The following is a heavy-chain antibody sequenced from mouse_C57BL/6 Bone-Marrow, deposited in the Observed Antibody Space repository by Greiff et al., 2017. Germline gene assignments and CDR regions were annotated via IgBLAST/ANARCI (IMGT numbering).Heavy chain of an antibody. CDR3: TTFTTVVAGFDY. J-gene: IGHJ2*01. D-gene: IGHD1-1*01. Sequence: EVKVVESGAELVRPGASVKLSCTASGFNIKDDYMHWVKQRPEQGLEWIGWIDPENGDTEYASKFQGKATITADTSSNTAYLQLSSLTSEDTAVYYCTTFTTVVAGFDYWGQGTTLTVSS. CDR1: GFNIKDDY. CDR2: IDPENGDT. V-gene: IGHV14-4*01.